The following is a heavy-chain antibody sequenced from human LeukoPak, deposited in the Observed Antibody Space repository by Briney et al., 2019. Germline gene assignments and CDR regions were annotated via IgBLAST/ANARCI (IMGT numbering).Heavy chain of an antibody. J-gene: IGHJ4*02. CDR1: GYTFTSYY. D-gene: IGHD6-19*01. Sequence: ASVKVSCKASGYTFTSYYMHWVRQAPGQGLEWMGIINPSGGSTSYAQKFQGRVTMTRDMSTSTVYMELSSLRSEDTAVYYCARARSIAVAAVFFDYWGQGTLVTVSS. V-gene: IGHV1-46*01. CDR2: INPSGGST. CDR3: ARARSIAVAAVFFDY.